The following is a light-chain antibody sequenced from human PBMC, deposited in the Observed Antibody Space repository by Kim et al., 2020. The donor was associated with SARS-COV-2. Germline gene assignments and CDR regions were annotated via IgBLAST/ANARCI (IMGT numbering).Light chain of an antibody. V-gene: IGLV3-25*03. CDR2: KDS. Sequence: SYELTQPPSVSVSPGQTARITCSGDALPKQYAYWYQQKPGQAPVLVIYKDSERPSGIPERFSGSSSGTTVTLTISVVQAEDEADYYCQSADSSDTYWVFGGGTQLTVL. CDR3: QSADSSDTYWV. CDR1: ALPKQY. J-gene: IGLJ3*02.